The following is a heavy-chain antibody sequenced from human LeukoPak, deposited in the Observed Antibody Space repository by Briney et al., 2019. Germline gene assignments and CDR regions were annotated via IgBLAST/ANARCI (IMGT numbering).Heavy chain of an antibody. Sequence: SETLSLTCTVSGGSINSAEYYWSWLRKPPGKGLEWIGYVYNSGSTYVNPSLQSRLSLSVDMSKNQFSLKLISLTAADTAVYYCARVQEPYRTTLTPAPWFDPWGQGTLVTVSS. J-gene: IGHJ5*02. CDR1: GGSINSAEYY. D-gene: IGHD2/OR15-2a*01. CDR2: VYNSGST. CDR3: ARVQEPYRTTLTPAPWFDP. V-gene: IGHV4-30-4*01.